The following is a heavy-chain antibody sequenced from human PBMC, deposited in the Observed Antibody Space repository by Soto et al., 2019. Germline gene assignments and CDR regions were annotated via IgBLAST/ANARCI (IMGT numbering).Heavy chain of an antibody. D-gene: IGHD2-8*01. CDR2: IFYSGST. CDR1: GGSLSSSSR. V-gene: IGHV4-4*02. CDR3: VHHGGVPYYHDF. J-gene: IGHJ4*02. Sequence: PSETLSLTCAVSGGSLSSSSRWSWVRQPPGKTLEWLGEIFYSGSTKYNPSLNSRVTISADQSKNDFSLRLSSVTAADTAVYYCVHHGGVPYYHDFWGQGMLVTVSS.